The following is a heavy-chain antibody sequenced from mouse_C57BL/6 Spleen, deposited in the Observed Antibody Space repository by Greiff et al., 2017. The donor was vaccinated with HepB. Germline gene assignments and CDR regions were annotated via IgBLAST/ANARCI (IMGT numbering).Heavy chain of an antibody. J-gene: IGHJ2*01. CDR1: GYTFTDYY. Sequence: EVQLQQSGPVLVKPGASVKMSCKASGYTFTDYYMNWVKQSHGKSLEWIGVINPYNGGTSYNQKFKGKATLTVDKSSSTAYMELNSLTSEDSAVYYCARSGGRYYFDDWGQGTTLTVSS. CDR2: INPYNGGT. D-gene: IGHD1-1*02. CDR3: ARSGGRYYFDD. V-gene: IGHV1-19*01.